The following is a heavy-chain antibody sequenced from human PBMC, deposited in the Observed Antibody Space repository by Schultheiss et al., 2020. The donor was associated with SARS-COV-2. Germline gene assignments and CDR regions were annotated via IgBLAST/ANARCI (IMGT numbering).Heavy chain of an antibody. CDR2: ISGSGGST. CDR1: GFTFSSYS. J-gene: IGHJ4*02. D-gene: IGHD2-2*02. V-gene: IGHV3-23*01. Sequence: GGSLRLSCAASGFTFSSYSMNWVRQAPGKGLEWVSAISGSGGSTYYADSVKGRFTISRDNSKNTLYLQMDSLRAEDTAIYYCAKIGCSSISCYTGLDNWGQGSLVTVSS. CDR3: AKIGCSSISCYTGLDN.